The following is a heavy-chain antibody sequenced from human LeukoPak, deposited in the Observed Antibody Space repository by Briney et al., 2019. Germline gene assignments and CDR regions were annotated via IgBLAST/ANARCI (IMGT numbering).Heavy chain of an antibody. CDR1: GFSVSNNY. CDR2: IYGGGST. V-gene: IGHV3-53*01. D-gene: IGHD6-19*01. J-gene: IGHJ4*02. Sequence: PGGSLRLSCVVSGFSVSNNYIIWVRQAPGKGLEWVSLIYGGGSTYYADSVRGRFTISRDNSKNTLYLQMNSLRADDTAVYYCARAYGSGWYYFDYWGQGTLVTVSS. CDR3: ARAYGSGWYYFDY.